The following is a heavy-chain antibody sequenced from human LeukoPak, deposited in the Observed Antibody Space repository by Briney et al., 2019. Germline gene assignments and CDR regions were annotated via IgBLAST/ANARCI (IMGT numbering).Heavy chain of an antibody. CDR3: ARCGGGGHNYDY. CDR2: IYYSGST. Sequence: SETLSLTCTVSGGSISSYYWSWIRQPPGKGLEWIGYIYYSGSTNYNPSLKSRVTISVDTSKNQFSLKLSSVTAADTAVYYCARCGGGGHNYDYWGQGTLVTVSS. D-gene: IGHD5-24*01. J-gene: IGHJ4*02. CDR1: GGSISSYY. V-gene: IGHV4-59*08.